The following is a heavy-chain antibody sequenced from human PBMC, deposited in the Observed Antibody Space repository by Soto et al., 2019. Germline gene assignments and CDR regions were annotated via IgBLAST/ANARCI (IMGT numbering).Heavy chain of an antibody. V-gene: IGHV1-2*04. J-gene: IGHJ4*02. CDR3: ARDTSYGDYVLIGFDY. CDR2: INPNSGGT. D-gene: IGHD4-17*01. CDR1: GYTFTGYY. Sequence: ASVKVSCKASGYTFTGYYMHWVRQAPGQGLEWMGWINPNSGGTNYAQKFQGWVTMTRDTSISTAYMELSRLRSDDTAVYYCARDTSYGDYVLIGFDYWGQGTLVTVSS.